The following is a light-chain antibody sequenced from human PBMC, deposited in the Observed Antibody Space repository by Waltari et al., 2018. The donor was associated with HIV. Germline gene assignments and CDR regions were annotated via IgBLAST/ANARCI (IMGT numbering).Light chain of an antibody. V-gene: IGKV3-15*01. Sequence: PATLSVSPGERATVSCRASQSIASNLAWYQQKPGQAPRLLIHGASTRATGIPARFSGSGSGTEFTLTISSLQSEDFAVYYCQQYNNWPITFGQGTRLEIK. CDR2: GAS. CDR1: QSIASN. CDR3: QQYNNWPIT. J-gene: IGKJ5*01.